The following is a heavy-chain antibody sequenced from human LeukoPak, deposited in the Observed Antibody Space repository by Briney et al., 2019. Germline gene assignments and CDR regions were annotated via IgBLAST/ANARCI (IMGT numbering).Heavy chain of an antibody. J-gene: IGHJ4*02. Sequence: ASVKVSCKASGGTFSSYAISWVRQAPGQGLEWMGGIIPIFGTANYAQKFQGRVTITADESTGTAYMELSSLRSEDTAVYYCARDVNGWLRDWGQGTLVTVSS. CDR1: GGTFSSYA. V-gene: IGHV1-69*13. CDR3: ARDVNGWLRD. D-gene: IGHD5-18*01. CDR2: IIPIFGTA.